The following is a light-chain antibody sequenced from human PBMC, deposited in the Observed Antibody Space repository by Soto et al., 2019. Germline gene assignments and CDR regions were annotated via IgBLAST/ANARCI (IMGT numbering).Light chain of an antibody. V-gene: IGKV3-20*01. CDR1: QSVSSSS. CDR3: QQYGGSPRT. Sequence: EIVLTQSPGTLSLSPGERSTLSCRASQSVSSSSLAWYQQKRGQAPRLLIHDASSRATGIPDRFSGSGSGTDFTLTISRLEPEDFAVYYCQQYGGSPRTFGQGTKVDI. CDR2: DAS. J-gene: IGKJ1*01.